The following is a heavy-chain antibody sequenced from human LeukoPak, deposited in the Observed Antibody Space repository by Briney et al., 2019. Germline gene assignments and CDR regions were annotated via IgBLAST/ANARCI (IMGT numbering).Heavy chain of an antibody. J-gene: IGHJ4*02. CDR3: ARDGKYYDSHALDY. CDR2: IYYSGST. CDR1: GGSISSSSYY. Sequence: SETLSLTCTVSGGSISSSSYYWGWIRQPPGKGLEWIGSIYYSGSTYYNPSLKSRVTISVDTSKNQFSLKLSSVTAADTAVYYCARDGKYYDSHALDYWGQGTLVTVPS. V-gene: IGHV4-39*07. D-gene: IGHD3-22*01.